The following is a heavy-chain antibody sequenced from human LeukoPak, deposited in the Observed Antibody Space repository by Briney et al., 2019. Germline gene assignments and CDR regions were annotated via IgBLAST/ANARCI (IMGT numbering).Heavy chain of an antibody. CDR3: ASADLVEEGSWAFDY. D-gene: IGHD2-15*01. CDR1: GGSISSGGYY. CDR2: IYYSGST. V-gene: IGHV4-31*03. J-gene: IGHJ4*02. Sequence: SETLSLTCTVSGGSISSGGYYWSWIRQHPGKGLEWIGYIYYSGSTYYNPSLKSRVTISVDTSKNQFSLKLSSVTAADTAVYYCASADLVEEGSWAFDYWGQGTLVTVSP.